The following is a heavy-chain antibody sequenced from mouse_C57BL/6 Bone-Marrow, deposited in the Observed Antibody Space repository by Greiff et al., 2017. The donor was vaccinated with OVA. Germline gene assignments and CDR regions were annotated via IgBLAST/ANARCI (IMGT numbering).Heavy chain of an antibody. CDR1: GYTFTSYW. CDR3: ARGVGRGY. Sequence: QVQLQQPGAELVKPGASVKLSCKASGYTFTSYWMQWVKQRPGQGLEWIGEIDPSDSYTNYNQKFKGKATLTVDTSSSTASMQLSGLTSEDSAVYYCARGVGRGYWGQGTTLTVSS. CDR2: IDPSDSYT. V-gene: IGHV1-50*01. J-gene: IGHJ2*01. D-gene: IGHD1-1*02.